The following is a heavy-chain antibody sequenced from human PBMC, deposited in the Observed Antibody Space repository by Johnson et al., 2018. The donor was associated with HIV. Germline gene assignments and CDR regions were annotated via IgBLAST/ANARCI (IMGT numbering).Heavy chain of an antibody. CDR1: GFTFNSYA. Sequence: QVQLVESGGVVVQPGGSLKLSCAASGFTFNSYAMHWVRQAPDKGLEWVALMSYDGSNKYYADSVKGRFTISRDNSKNRLYLQMNSMKSEETAIYYCARDFSYYYDIGHAFDIWGQGTMFTVSS. CDR3: ARDFSYYYDIGHAFDI. V-gene: IGHV3-30-3*01. D-gene: IGHD3-22*01. J-gene: IGHJ3*02. CDR2: MSYDGSNK.